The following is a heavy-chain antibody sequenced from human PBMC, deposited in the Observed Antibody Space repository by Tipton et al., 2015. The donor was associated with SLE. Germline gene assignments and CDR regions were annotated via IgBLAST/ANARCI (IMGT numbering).Heavy chain of an antibody. J-gene: IGHJ4*02. Sequence: SGFTFNNYNMNWVRQAPGKGLDWVSSISSSSSSVYYADSVKGRFTISRDNAKNSLYLQMDSLRAEDTAVYYCSRGWATPDYWGQGTLVTVSS. CDR3: SRGWATPDY. CDR2: ISSSSSSV. V-gene: IGHV3-21*03. CDR1: GFTFNNYN. D-gene: IGHD2-15*01.